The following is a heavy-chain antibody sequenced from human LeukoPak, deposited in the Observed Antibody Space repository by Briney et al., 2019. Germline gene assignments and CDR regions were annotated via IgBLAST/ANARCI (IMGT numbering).Heavy chain of an antibody. Sequence: TGGSLRLSCAASGFTFSSYAMSWVRQAPGKGLEWVSVISGSGGSTYYADSVKGRFTISRDNSKNTLYLQMNSLRAEDTAVYYCAKDLKQWLVRKGAFDIWGQGTMVTVSS. CDR3: AKDLKQWLVRKGAFDI. CDR2: ISGSGGST. J-gene: IGHJ3*02. CDR1: GFTFSSYA. D-gene: IGHD6-19*01. V-gene: IGHV3-23*01.